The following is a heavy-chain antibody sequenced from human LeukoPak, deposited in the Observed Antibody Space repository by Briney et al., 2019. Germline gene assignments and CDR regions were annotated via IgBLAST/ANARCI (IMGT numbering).Heavy chain of an antibody. D-gene: IGHD2-2*01. CDR2: IYYSGST. Sequence: SETLSLTCTVSGGSISSGGYHWSWIRQHPGKGLEWIGYIYYSGSTYYNPSLKSRVSISVDTSKNQFSLKLSSVTAADTAVYYCARGPAAISYWGQGTLVTVSS. CDR3: ARGPAAISY. J-gene: IGHJ4*02. CDR1: GGSISSGGYH. V-gene: IGHV4-31*03.